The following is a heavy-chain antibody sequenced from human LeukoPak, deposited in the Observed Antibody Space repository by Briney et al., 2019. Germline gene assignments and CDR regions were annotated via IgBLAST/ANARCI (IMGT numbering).Heavy chain of an antibody. Sequence: GGSLRLSCAASGFTFSSYWMSWVRQAPGKGLEWVANIKQDGSEKYYVDSVKGRFTISRDNAKNSLYLQMNSLRAEDTAVYYCACSGSYYRAVRIDYWGQGTLVTVSS. CDR3: ACSGSYYRAVRIDY. V-gene: IGHV3-7*01. CDR1: GFTFSSYW. CDR2: IKQDGSEK. J-gene: IGHJ4*02. D-gene: IGHD3-10*02.